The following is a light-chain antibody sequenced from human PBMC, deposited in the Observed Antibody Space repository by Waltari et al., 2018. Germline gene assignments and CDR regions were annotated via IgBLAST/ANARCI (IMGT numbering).Light chain of an antibody. V-gene: IGKV1-8*01. CDR2: AAS. CDR3: QQYYSHPPT. CDR1: QGISSY. J-gene: IGKJ1*01. Sequence: AIRITQSPSPLSASTGDRVTITCRASQGISSYLAWYQQKPGKAPKCLIYAASTLQSGVPSRFSGSGSGTDFTLTISCLQSEDFASYYCQQYYSHPPTFGQGTKVENK.